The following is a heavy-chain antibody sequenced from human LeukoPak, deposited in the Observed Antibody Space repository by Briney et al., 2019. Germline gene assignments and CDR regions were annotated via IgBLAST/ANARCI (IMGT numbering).Heavy chain of an antibody. CDR1: GFTFSSYG. Sequence: PGGSLRLSCAASGFTFSSYGMHWVRQAPGKGLEWVAVIWYDGSNKYYADSVKGRFTISRDNSKNTLYLQMNSLRAEDTAVYYCARDLSFVRSGWVVPFDYWGQGTLVTVSS. CDR2: IWYDGSNK. V-gene: IGHV3-33*01. CDR3: ARDLSFVRSGWVVPFDY. D-gene: IGHD3-16*02. J-gene: IGHJ4*02.